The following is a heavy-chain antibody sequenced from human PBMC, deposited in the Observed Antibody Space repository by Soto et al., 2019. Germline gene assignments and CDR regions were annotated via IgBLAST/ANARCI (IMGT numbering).Heavy chain of an antibody. Sequence: GGSLRLSCAASGFTFSSYGMHWVRQAPGKGLEWVAVIWYDGSNKYYADSVKGRFTISRDNSKNTLYLQMNSLRAEDTAVYYCARDRDYGDYRYYMDVWGKGTTVTVSS. CDR3: ARDRDYGDYRYYMDV. D-gene: IGHD4-17*01. J-gene: IGHJ6*03. V-gene: IGHV3-33*01. CDR2: IWYDGSNK. CDR1: GFTFSSYG.